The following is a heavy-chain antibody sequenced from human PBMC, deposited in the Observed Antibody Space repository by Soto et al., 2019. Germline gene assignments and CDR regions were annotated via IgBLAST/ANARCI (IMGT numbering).Heavy chain of an antibody. J-gene: IGHJ4*02. CDR3: ARRCYDILTGYCSFDY. V-gene: IGHV5-51*03. CDR2: IYPGDSDT. CDR1: GYSFTSYW. D-gene: IGHD3-9*01. Sequence: EVQLVQSGAEVKKPGESLKISCKGSGYSFTSYWIGWVRQMPGKGLEWMGIIYPGDSDTRYSPSFQGQVTISADKSISTAYLQWSSLKASDTAMYYCARRCYDILTGYCSFDYWGQGTLVTVSS.